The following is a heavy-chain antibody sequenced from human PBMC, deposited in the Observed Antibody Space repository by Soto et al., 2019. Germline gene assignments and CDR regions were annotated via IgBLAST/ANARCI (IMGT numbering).Heavy chain of an antibody. CDR1: GGSINSHY. J-gene: IGHJ6*03. Sequence: SETLSLTCTVSGGSINSHYWTWIRQAPGQGLEWIGCINYSGSTNYNPSLKSRVTISGDTSKTQFSLRLSSVTAADTAVYYCARTYHDFWSGSYYHYMDVWGKGTTVTVSS. CDR3: ARTYHDFWSGSYYHYMDV. D-gene: IGHD3-3*01. V-gene: IGHV4-59*08. CDR2: INYSGST.